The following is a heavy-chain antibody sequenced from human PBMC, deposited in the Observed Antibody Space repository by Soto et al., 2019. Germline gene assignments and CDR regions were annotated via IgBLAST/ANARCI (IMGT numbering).Heavy chain of an antibody. Sequence: SETLSLTCTASGDSISSYYWGWIRQPPGKGLEWIGCIHYSGSTNYNPSLKSRVTISVDTPKNQFSLKVNSMTAADTAVYYCARGGLAARKGRWFDPWGQGTLVTVSS. V-gene: IGHV4-59*01. D-gene: IGHD6-6*01. CDR3: ARGGLAARKGRWFDP. J-gene: IGHJ5*02. CDR1: GDSISSYY. CDR2: IHYSGST.